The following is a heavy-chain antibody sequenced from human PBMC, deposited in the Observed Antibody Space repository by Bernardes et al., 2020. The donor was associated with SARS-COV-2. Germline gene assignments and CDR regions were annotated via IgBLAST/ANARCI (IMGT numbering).Heavy chain of an antibody. D-gene: IGHD1-26*01. CDR3: AKAASSGSTPRDAFGI. CDR2: VYPGNSDT. V-gene: IGHV5-51*01. CDR1: GYSFTTYW. Sequence: GESLKISCKGSGYSFTTYWIGWVRQMPGKGLEWMGIVYPGNSDTRYSPSFQGQVTISADKSISTAYLQWSSLRASDTAMYYCAKAASSGSTPRDAFGIWGQGTMVTVSS. J-gene: IGHJ3*02.